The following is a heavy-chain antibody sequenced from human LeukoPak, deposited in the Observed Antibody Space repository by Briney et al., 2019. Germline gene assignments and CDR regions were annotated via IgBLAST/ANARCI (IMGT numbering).Heavy chain of an antibody. CDR3: VRDVRIAIFGMAPGAIDF. V-gene: IGHV1-69*04. J-gene: IGHJ4*02. CDR1: GGTFSSYA. CDR2: IIPILGIA. Sequence: ASVKVSCKASGGTFSSYAISWVRQAPGQGLEWMGRIIPILGIANYAQKFQGRVTITADKSTSTAYMELSSLRSEDTAVYYCVRDVRIAIFGMAPGAIDFWGQGTLVTVSS. D-gene: IGHD3-3*01.